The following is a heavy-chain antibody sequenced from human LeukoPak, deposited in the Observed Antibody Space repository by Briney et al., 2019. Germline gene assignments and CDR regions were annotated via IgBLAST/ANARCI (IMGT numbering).Heavy chain of an antibody. CDR1: GLTFSGHW. J-gene: IGHJ6*03. CDR2: INGDGTAT. CDR3: ARVGWVVPAAIYRYYYYYMDV. Sequence: PGGSLTLACAASGLTFSGHWRHWVRQSPGKGLGWLADINGDGTATNYAGSVKGRFTISRHNAKTRLYLQMNSLRAEDTAVYYCARVGWVVPAAIYRYYYYYMDVWGKGTTVTVSS. V-gene: IGHV3-74*01. D-gene: IGHD2-2*01.